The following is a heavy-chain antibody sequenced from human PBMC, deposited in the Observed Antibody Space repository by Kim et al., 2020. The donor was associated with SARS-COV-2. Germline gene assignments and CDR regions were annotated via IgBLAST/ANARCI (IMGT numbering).Heavy chain of an antibody. D-gene: IGHD4-17*01. V-gene: IGHV3-21*01. CDR2: ISSSSYI. J-gene: IGHJ4*02. CDR3: ARDLYGDYVLDY. CDR1: GFTFSSYS. Sequence: GGSLRLSCAASGFTFSSYSMNWVRQAPGKGLEWVSSISSSSYIYYADSVKGRFTISRDNAKNSLYLQMNSLRAEDTAVYYCARDLYGDYVLDYWGQGTLVPVPS.